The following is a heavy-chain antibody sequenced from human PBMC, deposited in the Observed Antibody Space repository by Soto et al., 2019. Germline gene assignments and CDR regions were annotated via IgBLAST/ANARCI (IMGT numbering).Heavy chain of an antibody. CDR1: GFTFSSYG. J-gene: IGHJ3*02. V-gene: IGHV3-30*18. D-gene: IGHD6-19*01. CDR3: AKPLAGPDAFDI. CDR2: ISYDGSNK. Sequence: QVQLVESGGGVVQPGRSLRLSCAASGFTFSSYGMHWVRQAPGKGLEWVAVISYDGSNKYYADSVKGRFTISRDNSKNTLYLQMNSLRAEDTAVYYCAKPLAGPDAFDIWGQGTMVTVSS.